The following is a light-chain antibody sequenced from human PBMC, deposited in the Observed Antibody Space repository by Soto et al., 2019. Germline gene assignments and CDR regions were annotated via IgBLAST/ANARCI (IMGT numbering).Light chain of an antibody. CDR1: NSDVGGYNY. CDR2: EVA. J-gene: IGLJ7*01. V-gene: IGLV2-14*01. Sequence: QSALTQPASVSGSPGQSITISCTGTNSDVGGYNYVSWYQQFPGKAPKIIIYEVAYRPSGVSARFSGSKSGTTATLTISGLQTDDEADYYCSSFTRSNTWVFGGGTQLTVL. CDR3: SSFTRSNTWV.